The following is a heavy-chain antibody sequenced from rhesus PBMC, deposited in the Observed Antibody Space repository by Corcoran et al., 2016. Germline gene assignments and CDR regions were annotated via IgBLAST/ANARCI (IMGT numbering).Heavy chain of an antibody. CDR2: VDPVYGEI. CDR1: GYTFTELS. CDR3: ARYGEWGGSHFDY. J-gene: IGHJ4*01. V-gene: IGHV1-156*01. Sequence: EVQLVQPGADVKKPGASVKVSCKVSGYTFTELSMHWVRQAPGKGLEWMEGVDPVYGEIIHAEKFQGRVTMTEDTSTDTAYMELSSLRSEDTAVYYCARYGEWGGSHFDYWGQGVLVTVSS. D-gene: IGHD6-25*01.